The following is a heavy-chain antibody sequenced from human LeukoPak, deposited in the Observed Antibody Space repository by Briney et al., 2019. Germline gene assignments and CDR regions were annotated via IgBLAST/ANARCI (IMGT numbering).Heavy chain of an antibody. CDR3: ARDKGSMVRGVYYYYYMDV. D-gene: IGHD3-10*01. CDR2: INPNNAGT. V-gene: IGHV1-2*04. J-gene: IGHJ6*03. Sequence: ASVKVSCKASGYPFTDCYMHWVRQAPGQGLEWMGWINPNNAGTNYAQKFQDWVTMTRDTSTSTAYMELRSLRSDDTAVYYCARDKGSMVRGVYYYYYMDVWGKGTTVTISS. CDR1: GYPFTDCY.